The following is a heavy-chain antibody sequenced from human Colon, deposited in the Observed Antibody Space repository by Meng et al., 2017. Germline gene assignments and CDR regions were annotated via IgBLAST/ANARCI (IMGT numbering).Heavy chain of an antibody. CDR1: GFTFSNAW. J-gene: IGHJ4*02. V-gene: IGHV3-15*01. CDR3: STGRFD. CDR2: IKSKTDGGTA. D-gene: IGHD3-16*01. Sequence: GEWVGSGGGLVKPGVSLRLSCAGSGFTFSNAWMSWVRQAPGKGLEWVGRIKSKTDGGTADYVAPVKGRFTISRDDSKNTLYLQMNSLKTEDTAMYYCSTGRFDWGQGTLVTVSS.